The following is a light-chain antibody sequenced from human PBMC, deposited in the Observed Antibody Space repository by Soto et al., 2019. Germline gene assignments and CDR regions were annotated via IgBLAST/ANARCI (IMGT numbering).Light chain of an antibody. V-gene: IGKV3-20*01. CDR3: QQHATSQCS. CDR2: DTS. Sequence: EVGWTQSPGTLSSSPGERATLSCRASQSVNRSYLAWYQQQPGQAPRLLIYDTSTRATGIPDRFNGSGSGPDFTLNISRLEPADFAVYYCQQHATSQCSLGHGTKVAIK. CDR1: QSVNRSY. J-gene: IGKJ2*04.